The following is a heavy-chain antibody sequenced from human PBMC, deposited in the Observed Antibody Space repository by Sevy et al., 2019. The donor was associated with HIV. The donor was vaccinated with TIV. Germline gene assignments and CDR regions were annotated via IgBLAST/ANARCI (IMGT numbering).Heavy chain of an antibody. V-gene: IGHV3-73*01. Sequence: GVSLRLSCAASGFTFSGSAMHWVRQASGKGLEWVGRIRSKANSYATAYAASVKGRFTISRDDSKNTAYLQMNSLKTEDTAVYYCTRPVAGTDDAFDIWGQGTMVTVSS. CDR1: GFTFSGSA. D-gene: IGHD6-19*01. J-gene: IGHJ3*02. CDR3: TRPVAGTDDAFDI. CDR2: IRSKANSYAT.